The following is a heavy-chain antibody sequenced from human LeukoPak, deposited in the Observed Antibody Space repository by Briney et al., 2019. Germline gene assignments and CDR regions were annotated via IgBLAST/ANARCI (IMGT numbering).Heavy chain of an antibody. CDR2: INPSGGST. CDR3: ARVRPYYYDSSGHDAFDI. D-gene: IGHD3-22*01. CDR1: GYTFTSYY. Sequence: GASVKVSCKASGYTFTSYYMHWVRQAPGQGLEWMGIINPSGGSTSYAQKLQGRVTMTRDTSTSTVYMELSSLRSEDTAVYYCARVRPYYYDSSGHDAFDIWGQGTMVTVSS. J-gene: IGHJ3*02. V-gene: IGHV1-46*01.